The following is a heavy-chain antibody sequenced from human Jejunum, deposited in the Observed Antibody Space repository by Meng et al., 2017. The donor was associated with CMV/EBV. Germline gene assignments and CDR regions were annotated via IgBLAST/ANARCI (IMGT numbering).Heavy chain of an antibody. CDR1: GDRVSSNNAA. CDR3: ARLHCSSTSCYVDC. D-gene: IGHD2-2*01. V-gene: IGHV6-1*01. Sequence: QAHLQQSGPGLGKPSQTLSLTCAISGDRVSSNNAAWNWIRQSPSRGLEWLGRTYYRSKWSNDYAVSVKSRITVNPDTSKNQFSLQLNSVTPEDTAVYYCARLHCSSTSCYVDCWGQGTLVTVFS. CDR2: TYYRSKWSN. J-gene: IGHJ4*02.